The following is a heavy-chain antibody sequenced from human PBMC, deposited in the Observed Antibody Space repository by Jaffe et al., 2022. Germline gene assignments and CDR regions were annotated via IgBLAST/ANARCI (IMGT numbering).Heavy chain of an antibody. Sequence: QVQLVESGGGVVQPGGSLRLSCAASGFTFSSYGMHWVRQAPGKGLEWVAFIRYDGSNKYYADSVKGRFTISRDNSKNTLYLQMNSLRAEDTAVYYCAKDRERGDYVSGDFDYWGQGTLVTVSS. D-gene: IGHD4-17*01. CDR2: IRYDGSNK. CDR1: GFTFSSYG. V-gene: IGHV3-30*02. J-gene: IGHJ4*02. CDR3: AKDRERGDYVSGDFDY.